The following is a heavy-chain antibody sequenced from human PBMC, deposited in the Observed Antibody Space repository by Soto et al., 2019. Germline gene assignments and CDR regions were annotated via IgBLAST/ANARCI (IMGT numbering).Heavy chain of an antibody. CDR1: GYTFTGYY. D-gene: IGHD3-3*02. CDR2: INPNSGGT. V-gene: IGHV1-2*02. Sequence: ASVKVSCKASGYTFTGYYMHWVRQAPGQGLEWMGWINPNSGGTNYAQKFQGRVTMTRDTSISTAYMELSRLRYDDTAVYYCARGRLAYDAFDIWGQGTMVTVSS. CDR3: ARGRLAYDAFDI. J-gene: IGHJ3*02.